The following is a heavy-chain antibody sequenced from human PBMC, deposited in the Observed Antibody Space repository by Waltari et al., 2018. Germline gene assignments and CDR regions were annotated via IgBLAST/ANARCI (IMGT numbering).Heavy chain of an antibody. CDR2: IIPIFGKP. J-gene: IGHJ3*01. Sequence: QVHLVQSGAEVKKPGSSVRVSCKASGGTFSSYEFNWVRQAPGQGLEWMGGIIPIFGKPIYAQKFQGRGTITSDTSTTTAYMELSSLRFEDTAVYYCARDPKGTTVIYDAFDLWGQGTMVSVSS. CDR1: GGTFSSYE. V-gene: IGHV1-69*14. CDR3: ARDPKGTTVIYDAFDL. D-gene: IGHD4-17*01.